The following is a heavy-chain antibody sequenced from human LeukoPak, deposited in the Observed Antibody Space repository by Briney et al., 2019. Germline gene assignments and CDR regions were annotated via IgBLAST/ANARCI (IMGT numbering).Heavy chain of an antibody. V-gene: IGHV3-21*01. CDR1: GFTFSSYS. Sequence: GGSLRLSCAASGFTFSSYSMNWVRQAPGKGLEWVSSISSSSSYINYADSVKGRFTISRDNAKNSLYVQMNSLRAEDTAVYYCARDRGYSSSLDYWGQGTLVTVSS. D-gene: IGHD6-13*01. CDR3: ARDRGYSSSLDY. J-gene: IGHJ4*02. CDR2: ISSSSSYI.